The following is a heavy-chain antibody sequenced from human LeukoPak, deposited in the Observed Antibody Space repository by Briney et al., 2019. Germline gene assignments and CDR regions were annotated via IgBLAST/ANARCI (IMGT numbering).Heavy chain of an antibody. CDR2: IWYDGSNK. D-gene: IGHD2-2*01. J-gene: IGHJ4*02. CDR1: GFTFSSYG. V-gene: IGHV3-33*06. CDR3: AKDGKELVVPAAIDY. Sequence: GGSLRLSCAASGFTFSSYGMHWVRQAPGKGLEWVAGIWYDGSNKYYADAVKGLFTISRDNSKNTLYLQMNSLRAEDTAVYYCAKDGKELVVPAAIDYWGQGTLVTVSS.